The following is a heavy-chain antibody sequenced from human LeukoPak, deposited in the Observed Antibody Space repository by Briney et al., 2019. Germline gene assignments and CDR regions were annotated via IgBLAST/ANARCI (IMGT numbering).Heavy chain of an antibody. CDR1: GFTFSSYS. Sequence: GSLRLSCAASGFTFSSYSMNWVRQAPGKGLEWVSSISSSSYIYYADSVKGRFTISRDNAKNSLYLQMNSLRAEDTAVYYCVGYYYDSSPPAVWGQGTLVTVSS. CDR2: ISSSSYI. CDR3: VGYYYDSSPPAV. J-gene: IGHJ4*02. D-gene: IGHD3-22*01. V-gene: IGHV3-21*01.